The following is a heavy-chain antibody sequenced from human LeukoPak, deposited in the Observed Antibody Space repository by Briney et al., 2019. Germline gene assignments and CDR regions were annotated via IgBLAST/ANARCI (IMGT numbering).Heavy chain of an antibody. CDR3: ARDNTDYDFWSGYWKNNWFDP. D-gene: IGHD3-3*01. V-gene: IGHV1-18*01. CDR1: GYTFTSYG. CDR2: ISAYKGNT. Sequence: ASVKVSCKASGYTFTSYGISWVRQAPGQGLEWMGWISAYKGNTNYAQKLQGRVTMTTDTSTSTAYMELRSLRSDDTAVYYCARDNTDYDFWSGYWKNNWFDPWGQGTLVTVSS. J-gene: IGHJ5*02.